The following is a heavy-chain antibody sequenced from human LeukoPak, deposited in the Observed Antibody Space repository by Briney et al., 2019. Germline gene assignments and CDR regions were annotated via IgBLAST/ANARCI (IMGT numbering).Heavy chain of an antibody. CDR3: AALQYSYGPRLFDY. J-gene: IGHJ4*02. Sequence: ASVKVSCKASGYTFTSYDINWVRQATGQGLEWMGWMNPNSGNTGYAQKFQGRVTMTRNTSISTAYMELSSLRSEDTAVYYCAALQYSYGPRLFDYWGQGTLSPSPQ. D-gene: IGHD5-18*01. CDR2: MNPNSGNT. V-gene: IGHV1-8*01. CDR1: GYTFTSYD.